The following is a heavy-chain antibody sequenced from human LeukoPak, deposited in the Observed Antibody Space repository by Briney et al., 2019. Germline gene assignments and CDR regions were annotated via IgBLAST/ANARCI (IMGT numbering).Heavy chain of an antibody. J-gene: IGHJ6*02. Sequence: GGPLRLSCAASGFTFSSYSLNWVRQAPGKGLEWVSSISSSSSYIYYADSVKGRFTISRDNAKNSLYLQMNSLRAEDTAVYYCAGGFDCSSTSCYVFFRGDYYYGMDVWGQGTTVTVSS. CDR1: GFTFSSYS. D-gene: IGHD2-2*01. CDR2: ISSSSSYI. CDR3: AGGFDCSSTSCYVFFRGDYYYGMDV. V-gene: IGHV3-21*01.